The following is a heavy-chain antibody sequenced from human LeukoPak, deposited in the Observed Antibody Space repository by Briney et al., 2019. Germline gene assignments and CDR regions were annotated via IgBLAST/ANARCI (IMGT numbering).Heavy chain of an antibody. CDR2: IRYDGSNK. Sequence: GGSLRLSCAASGFTFSSYGMHWVRQAPGKGLEWVAFIRYDGSNKYYADSVKGRFTISRDNSKNTLYLQMNSLRAEDTAVYYCESGGSGSHRLYYFDYWGQGTLVTVSS. V-gene: IGHV3-30*02. D-gene: IGHD3-10*01. J-gene: IGHJ4*02. CDR3: ESGGSGSHRLYYFDY. CDR1: GFTFSSYG.